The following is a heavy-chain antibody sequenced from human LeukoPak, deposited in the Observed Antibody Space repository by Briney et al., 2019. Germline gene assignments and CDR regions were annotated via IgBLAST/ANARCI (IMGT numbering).Heavy chain of an antibody. CDR2: ISAYNGNT. CDR3: ARESSGWFVSPYYYYYYMDV. Sequence: GASVKVSCKASGYTFTSYGISWVRQAPGQGLEWMGWISAYNGNTNYAQKLQGRVTMTTDTSTSTAYMELRSLRSDDTAVYYCARESSGWFVSPYYYYYYMDVWGKGTTVTISS. V-gene: IGHV1-18*01. D-gene: IGHD6-19*01. J-gene: IGHJ6*03. CDR1: GYTFTSYG.